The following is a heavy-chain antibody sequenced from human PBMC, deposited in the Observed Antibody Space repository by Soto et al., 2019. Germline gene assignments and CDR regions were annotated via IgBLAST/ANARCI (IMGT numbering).Heavy chain of an antibody. V-gene: IGHV3-33*01. CDR2: IWYDGSNK. J-gene: IGHJ4*02. D-gene: IGHD3-9*01. CDR1: GFTFSSYG. Sequence: QVQLVESGGGVVQPRRSLRLSCAASGFTFSSYGMHWVRQAPGKGLEWVAVIWYDGSNKYYADSVKGRFTISRDNSKNTLYLQMNSLRAEDTAVYYCARDYQVYDILTGYYDYWGQGTLVTVSS. CDR3: ARDYQVYDILTGYYDY.